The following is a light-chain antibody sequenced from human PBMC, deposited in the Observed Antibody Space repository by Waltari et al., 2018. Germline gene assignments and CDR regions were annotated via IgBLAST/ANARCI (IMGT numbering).Light chain of an antibody. Sequence: VLTQSPDTLSLSPGKRATLSCRASQSLTKRYLAWYQQKPGQAPRLLIYGASSRAAGIPDRFSGSGSGTDFTLTISRLEPEDSAVYYCQQYGSSILYTFGQGTKLEIK. CDR2: GAS. CDR3: QQYGSSILYT. J-gene: IGKJ2*01. V-gene: IGKV3-20*01. CDR1: QSLTKRY.